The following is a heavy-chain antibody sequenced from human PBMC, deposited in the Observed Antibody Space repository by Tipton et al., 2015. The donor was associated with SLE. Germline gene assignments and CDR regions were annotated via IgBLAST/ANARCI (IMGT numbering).Heavy chain of an antibody. Sequence: QSGPEVKKPGASVKVSCKASGYTFTSYYMHWVRQAPGQGLEWMGIINPSGGSTSYAQKFQGRVTMTRDTSTSTVYMELSSLRSEDTAVYCCAREGLEYCSSTSCPWDYWGQGTLVTVSS. CDR2: INPSGGST. CDR3: AREGLEYCSSTSCPWDY. D-gene: IGHD2-2*01. CDR1: GYTFTSYY. J-gene: IGHJ4*02. V-gene: IGHV1-46*01.